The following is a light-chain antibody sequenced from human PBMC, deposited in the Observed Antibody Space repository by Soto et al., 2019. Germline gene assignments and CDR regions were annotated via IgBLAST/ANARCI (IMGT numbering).Light chain of an antibody. CDR3: QQYNNWPPLT. Sequence: EIVMTQSPATLSVSPGERATLSCRASQSVGTDLAWYQQKPGQAPRLPIYGASSRATGIPARFSGGGSGTEFTLTISSMQSEDFAIYYCQQYNNWPPLTFGQGTRLEIK. CDR2: GAS. J-gene: IGKJ5*01. CDR1: QSVGTD. V-gene: IGKV3-15*01.